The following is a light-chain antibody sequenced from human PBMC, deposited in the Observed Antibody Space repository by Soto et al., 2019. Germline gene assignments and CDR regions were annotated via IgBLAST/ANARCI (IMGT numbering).Light chain of an antibody. CDR3: QQYNNWPPIT. V-gene: IGKV3-15*01. Sequence: EIEMTQSPGTLSVSPGERATPSCRASQSVNSNLAWYQQKPGQAPRLLIYGASTRATGIPARFSGSGSGTEFTLTISSLQSEDFAVYYCQQYNNWPPITFGQGTRLEIK. CDR1: QSVNSN. CDR2: GAS. J-gene: IGKJ5*01.